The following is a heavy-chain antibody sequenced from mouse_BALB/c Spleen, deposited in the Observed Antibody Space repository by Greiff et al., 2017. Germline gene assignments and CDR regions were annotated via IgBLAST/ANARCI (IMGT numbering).Heavy chain of an antibody. V-gene: IGHV1-55*01. CDR3: ARDTTDYFDY. Sequence: QVQLQQPGAELVKPGTSVKLSCKASGYNFTSYWINWVKLRPGQGLEWIGDIYPGSGSTNYNEKFKSKATLTVDTSSSTAYMQLSSLASEDSALYYCARDTTDYFDYWGQGTTLTVSS. J-gene: IGHJ2*01. CDR1: GYNFTSYW. CDR2: IYPGSGST. D-gene: IGHD1-1*01.